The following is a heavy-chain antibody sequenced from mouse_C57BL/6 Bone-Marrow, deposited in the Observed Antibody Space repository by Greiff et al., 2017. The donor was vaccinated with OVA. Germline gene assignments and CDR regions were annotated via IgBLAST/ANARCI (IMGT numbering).Heavy chain of an antibody. CDR1: GFTFSDYF. CDR3: ARDPSSAWFAY. D-gene: IGHD1-1*01. CDR2: FYSDGSSS. J-gene: IGHJ3*01. Sequence: EVKLAASEGGLVQPGSSMKLFCTASGFTFSDYFMAWVRQVPETGLEWVANFYSDGSSSYFLDSFKSRFIISGDNAKNILYLQMSSLESEDKATDCCARDPSSAWFAYWGQGTLVTVSA. V-gene: IGHV5-16*01.